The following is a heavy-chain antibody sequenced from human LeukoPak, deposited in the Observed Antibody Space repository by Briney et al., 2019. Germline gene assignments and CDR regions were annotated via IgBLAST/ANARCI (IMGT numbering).Heavy chain of an antibody. V-gene: IGHV1-69*04. CDR2: IIPIFGIA. Sequence: ASVKVSCKASGGTFSSYAISWVRQAPGQGLEWMGRIIPIFGIANYAQKFQGRVTITADKSTSTAYVELSSLRSEDTAVYYCAREKANWFDPWGQGTLVTVSS. CDR3: AREKANWFDP. J-gene: IGHJ5*02. CDR1: GGTFSSYA.